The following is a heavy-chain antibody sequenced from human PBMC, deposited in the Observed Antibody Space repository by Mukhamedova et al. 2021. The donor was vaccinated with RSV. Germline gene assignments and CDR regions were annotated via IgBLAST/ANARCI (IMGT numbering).Heavy chain of an antibody. V-gene: IGHV3-23*01. CDR2: ISGSGDST. D-gene: IGHD3-22*01. CDR3: AKVTSGYYPPYYFDY. J-gene: IGHJ4*02. Sequence: QSTWGGLEWVSAISGSGDSTYYADSVKGRFTISRDNSKNTLYLQMIGLRAEDTAVYYCAKVTSGYYPPYYFDYWGQGTLVTVSS.